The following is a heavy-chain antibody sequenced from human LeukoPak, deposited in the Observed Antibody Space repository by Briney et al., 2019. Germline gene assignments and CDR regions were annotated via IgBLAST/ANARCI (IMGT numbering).Heavy chain of an antibody. CDR3: ARPDDYGGNPFDY. D-gene: IGHD4-23*01. CDR2: ISYDGSNK. CDR1: GFTFSSYA. J-gene: IGHJ4*02. Sequence: GGSLRLSCAASGFTFSSYAMHWVRQAPGKGLEWVAVISYDGSNKYYADSVKGRFTISRDNSKNTLYLQMNSLRAEDRAVYYCARPDDYGGNPFDYWGQRTLVTVSS. V-gene: IGHV3-30-3*01.